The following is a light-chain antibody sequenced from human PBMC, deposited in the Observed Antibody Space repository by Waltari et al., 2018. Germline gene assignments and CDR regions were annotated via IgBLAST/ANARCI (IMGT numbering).Light chain of an antibody. CDR1: AVPRKY. CDR3: YSTDSSGDDRV. Sequence: SYELTQPPSVSVSPGQTAMITCSGDAVPRKYVYWFQQMAGQAPVMVIDEDNKRPSGIPEGCSGARSGTTATMTLTGAQVEDEADYYCYSTDSSGDDRVFGGGTRLTVL. J-gene: IGLJ3*02. CDR2: EDN. V-gene: IGLV3-10*01.